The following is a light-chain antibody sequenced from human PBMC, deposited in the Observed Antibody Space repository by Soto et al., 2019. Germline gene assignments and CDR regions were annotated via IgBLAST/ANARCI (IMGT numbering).Light chain of an antibody. V-gene: IGKV1-5*03. J-gene: IGKJ5*01. CDR1: QSISSW. Sequence: DIQMTQSPSTLSASVGDRVTITCRASQSISSWLAWYQQKPGKAPKLLIYKASTLESGVPSRFSGSGSGTEFTLTISSLQPEDSAFYYCQQYNKWPITFGQGTRLEIK. CDR2: KAS. CDR3: QQYNKWPIT.